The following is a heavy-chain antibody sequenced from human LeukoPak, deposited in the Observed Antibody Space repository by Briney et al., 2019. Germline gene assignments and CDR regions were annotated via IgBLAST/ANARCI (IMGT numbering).Heavy chain of an antibody. J-gene: IGHJ2*01. CDR1: GGSIFNSDY. CDR2: MYYTGST. V-gene: IGHV4-39*01. D-gene: IGHD7-27*01. Sequence: PSETLSLTCTVSGGSIFNSDYWALIRQPPGKGLEWIGTMYYTGSTYYNPSLKSRVTTSVDTSKNQFSLKLASVTAADTAVYYCARRVTGGDWYFDLWGRGTLVTVSS. CDR3: ARRVTGGDWYFDL.